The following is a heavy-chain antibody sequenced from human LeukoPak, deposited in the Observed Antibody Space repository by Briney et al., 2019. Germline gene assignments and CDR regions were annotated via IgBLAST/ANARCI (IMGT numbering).Heavy chain of an antibody. CDR2: INHSGST. CDR1: GGSFSGYY. V-gene: IGHV4-34*01. D-gene: IGHD2-2*01. CDR3: ARVDCSSTSCYHYMDV. Sequence: SETLSLTCAVYGGSFSGYYWSWVRQPPGKGLEWVGEINHSGSTNYNPSLKSRLTISVDPSKNQFSLKLSSVTTADTAVYYCARVDCSSTSCYHYMDVWGKGTTVTVSS. J-gene: IGHJ6*03.